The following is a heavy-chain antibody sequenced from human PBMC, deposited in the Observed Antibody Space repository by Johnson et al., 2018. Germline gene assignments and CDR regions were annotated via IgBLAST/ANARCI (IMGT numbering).Heavy chain of an antibody. CDR2: IYPGNSDT. CDR3: ARWSGYDILTGPYGLDY. D-gene: IGHD3-9*01. CDR1: GYTFTSYS. V-gene: IGHV5-51*01. J-gene: IGHJ4*02. Sequence: VQLVQSGAELKKSGESLKISCQGSGYTFTSYSIGWVRQVPGKGLQWMGTIYPGNSDTKYNPSFEGQVTISVDKSISTAYLQWSSLGASDTAMYYCARWSGYDILTGPYGLDYWGQGTLVTVSS.